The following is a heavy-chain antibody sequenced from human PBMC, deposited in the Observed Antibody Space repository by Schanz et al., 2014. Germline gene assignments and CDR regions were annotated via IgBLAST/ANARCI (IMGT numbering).Heavy chain of an antibody. CDR3: AKRCSSTSCSHGAFDT. CDR1: GFTVSSNY. CDR2: IYSDGRT. J-gene: IGHJ3*02. D-gene: IGHD2-2*01. V-gene: IGHV3-53*01. Sequence: EVQLVESGGGLIQPGGSLRLSCVASGFTVSSNYMSWVRQAPGKGLEWVSVIYSDGRTYYGDSVKGRFTISRDNSKNTXXLQMNSLRDEDTAMYYCAKRCSSTSCSHGAFDTWGQGTMVTVSS.